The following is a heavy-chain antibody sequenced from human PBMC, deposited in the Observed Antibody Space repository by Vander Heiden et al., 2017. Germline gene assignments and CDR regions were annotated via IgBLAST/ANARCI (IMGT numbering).Heavy chain of an antibody. CDR2: ISYDGSNK. CDR3: ARGLTGTGDY. D-gene: IGHD1-20*01. J-gene: IGHJ4*02. CDR1: GFTCSNYG. V-gene: IGHV3-30*03. Sequence: QVQLVEPGGGVAQPGRSLRLSFSASGFTCSNYGMHWVGQAPGKGLEWLALISYDGSNKFYADSVKGRFTISRDKSRHTVYLQMNSLAAEDTAVYYCARGLTGTGDYWGQGTLVTVSS.